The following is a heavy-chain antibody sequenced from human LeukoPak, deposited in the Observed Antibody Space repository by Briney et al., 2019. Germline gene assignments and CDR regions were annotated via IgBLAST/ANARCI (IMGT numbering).Heavy chain of an antibody. V-gene: IGHV3-53*01. D-gene: IGHD4-23*01. CDR3: ARDPDDYGGHD. J-gene: IGHJ4*02. CDR1: RFTVSNNY. Sequence: GGSLKLSCAASRFTVSNNYMSWVRQAPGKGLEWVSVIYPSGRTYYSESVKGRFTISRDNSRNTVYLQMNSLRAEDTAMYYCARDPDDYGGHDWGQGTLVTVAS. CDR2: IYPSGRT.